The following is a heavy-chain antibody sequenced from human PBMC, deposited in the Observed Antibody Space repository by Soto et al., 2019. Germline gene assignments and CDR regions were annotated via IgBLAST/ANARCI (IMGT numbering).Heavy chain of an antibody. CDR1: GYAFTNYG. D-gene: IGHD2-15*01. CDR3: ARQIGGGRFNSYYYYYSMDV. Sequence: ASVKVSCKASGYAFTNYGIHWVRQAPGQRLEWMGWINAGNGYTKYSQNFQARVTISSDTSASIVYMELSSLRSDDTAVYYCARQIGGGRFNSYYYYYSMDVWGQGTRVTVSS. V-gene: IGHV1-3*01. J-gene: IGHJ6*02. CDR2: INAGNGYT.